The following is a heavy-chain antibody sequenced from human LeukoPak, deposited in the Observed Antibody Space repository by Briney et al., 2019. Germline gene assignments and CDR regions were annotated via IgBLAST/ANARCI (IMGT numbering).Heavy chain of an antibody. CDR2: INHSGST. D-gene: IGHD2-15*01. CDR3: ARTIAAALCY. Sequence: SETLSLTCAVYGGSFSGYYWSWIRQPPGKGLEWIGEINHSGSTNYNPSLKSRVTISVDTSRNQFSLKLSSVTAADTAVYYCARTIAAALCYWGQGTLVTVSS. CDR1: GGSFSGYY. V-gene: IGHV4-34*01. J-gene: IGHJ4*02.